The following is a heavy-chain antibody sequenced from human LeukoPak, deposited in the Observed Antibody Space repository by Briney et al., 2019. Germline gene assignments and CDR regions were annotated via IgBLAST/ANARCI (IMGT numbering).Heavy chain of an antibody. CDR2: IRYDGSNK. Sequence: QSGGSLRLSCAASGFTFRIHGMHWVRQAPGKGLEWVAFIRYDGSNKYYADSVKGRFTISRDNSKNTLYLQMNSLRAEDTAVYYCAKDLSVAAAGTDYWGQGTLVTVSS. V-gene: IGHV3-30*02. D-gene: IGHD6-13*01. J-gene: IGHJ4*02. CDR1: GFTFRIHG. CDR3: AKDLSVAAAGTDY.